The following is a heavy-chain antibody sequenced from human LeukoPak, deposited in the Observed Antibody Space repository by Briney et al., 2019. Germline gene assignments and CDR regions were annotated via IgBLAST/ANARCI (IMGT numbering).Heavy chain of an antibody. V-gene: IGHV3-23*01. J-gene: IGHJ4*02. CDR2: ISGSGSST. D-gene: IGHD6-13*01. CDR1: GFTFSSYA. Sequence: PPESLRLSCAPSGFTFSSYAISWVRQPPGKGLEWVSAISGSGSSTYYADSVKGRFTISRDNSKNTLYLQMNSLRAEDTAVYYCAIDPLIDIVGTPDYWGQATPVTASS. CDR3: AIDPLIDIVGTPDY.